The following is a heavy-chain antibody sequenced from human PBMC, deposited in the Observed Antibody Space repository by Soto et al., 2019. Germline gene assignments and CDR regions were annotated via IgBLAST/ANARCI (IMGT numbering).Heavy chain of an antibody. CDR1: GYRSSSYW. CDR3: ARQGSNGAYYYYGMDV. J-gene: IGHJ6*02. CDR2: IYPGDSDT. D-gene: IGHD2-8*01. Sequence: GESLKISCKGSGYRSSSYWIAWVRQMPGKGLEWMGIIYPGDSDTRYSPSFQGQVTFSVDKSNNTAYLQWSSLKASDTAMYYCARQGSNGAYYYYGMDVWGQGTAVTVSS. V-gene: IGHV5-51*01.